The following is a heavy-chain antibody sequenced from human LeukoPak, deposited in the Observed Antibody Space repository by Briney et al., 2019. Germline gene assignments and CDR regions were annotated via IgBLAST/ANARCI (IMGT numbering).Heavy chain of an antibody. Sequence: SETLSLTCTVSGGSISSYYWSWIRQPPGKGLEWIGYIYYSGSTNYNLSLKSRVTISVDTSKNQFSLKLSSVTAADTAVYYCARDRVYFDYWGQGTLVTVSS. CDR3: ARDRVYFDY. D-gene: IGHD3-10*01. V-gene: IGHV4-59*01. CDR2: IYYSGST. J-gene: IGHJ4*02. CDR1: GGSISSYY.